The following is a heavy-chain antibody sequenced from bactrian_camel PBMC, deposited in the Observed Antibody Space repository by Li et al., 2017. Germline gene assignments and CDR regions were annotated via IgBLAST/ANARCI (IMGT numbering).Heavy chain of an antibody. Sequence: HVQLVESGGGLVQPGGSLRLSCAIDPTVFSDNCFAWFRQMPGREREGVASMSIGNGLTDYTDSVKGRFTISQDNAKNTVYLQMNSLKPEDTAVYYCAAGYTSSRYWGKGTQVTVS. CDR3: AAGYTSSRY. CDR2: MSIGNGLT. J-gene: IGHJ4*01. D-gene: IGHD2*01. V-gene: IGHV3S53*01. CDR1: PTVFSDNC.